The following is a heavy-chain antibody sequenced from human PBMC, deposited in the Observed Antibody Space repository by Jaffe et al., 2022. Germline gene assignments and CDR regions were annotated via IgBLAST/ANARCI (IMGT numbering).Heavy chain of an antibody. D-gene: IGHD4-17*01. CDR2: INAGNGNT. Sequence: QVQLVQSGAEVKKPGASVKVSCKASGYTFTSYAMHWVRQAPGQRLEWMGWINAGNGNTKYSQKFQGRVTITRDTSASTAYMELSSLRSEDTAVYYCARGEGNDYGDYGSLDYWGQGTLVTVSS. CDR1: GYTFTSYA. CDR3: ARGEGNDYGDYGSLDY. V-gene: IGHV1-3*01. J-gene: IGHJ4*02.